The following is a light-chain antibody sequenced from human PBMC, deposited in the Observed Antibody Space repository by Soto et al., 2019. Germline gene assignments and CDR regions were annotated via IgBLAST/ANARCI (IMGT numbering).Light chain of an antibody. CDR2: SNN. V-gene: IGLV1-44*01. J-gene: IGLJ2*01. CDR3: AAWDDSLEEV. CDR1: SSNIGSNI. Sequence: QAVVTQPPSASGTPGQRVTISCSGSSSNIGSNIVNWYQQLPGTAPKRLIYSNNQRPSGVPDRFSGSKSGTSASLAISGLQSEDEADYYCAAWDDSLEEVFGGGTKLTVL.